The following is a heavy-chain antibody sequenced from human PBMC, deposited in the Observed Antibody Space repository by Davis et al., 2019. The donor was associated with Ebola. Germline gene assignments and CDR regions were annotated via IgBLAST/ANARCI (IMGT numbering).Heavy chain of an antibody. CDR1: VGTFSSYP. V-gene: IGHV1-69*13. D-gene: IGHD3-22*01. Sequence: SVPDSCLATVGTFSSYPISWVGQPPGQGFEWMGGIIPIFGTANYAQKFQGRVTITADESTSTAYMELNSLRSEDTAVYYCARGYYDSSGYYDAFDIWGQGTMVTVSS. CDR3: ARGYYDSSGYYDAFDI. J-gene: IGHJ3*02. CDR2: IIPIFGTA.